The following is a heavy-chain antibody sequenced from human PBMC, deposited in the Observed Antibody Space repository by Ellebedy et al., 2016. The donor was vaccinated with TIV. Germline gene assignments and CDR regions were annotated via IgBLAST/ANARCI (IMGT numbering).Heavy chain of an antibody. V-gene: IGHV3-33*08. Sequence: PGGSLRLSCAASGFTFSSYGMHWVRQAPGKGLEWVAVIWYDGSNKYYADSVKGRFTISRDNSKNTLYLQMNSLRAEDTAVYYCARDGGGYYTFVDYWGQGTLVTVSS. CDR3: ARDGGGYYTFVDY. CDR1: GFTFSSYG. D-gene: IGHD3-3*01. CDR2: IWYDGSNK. J-gene: IGHJ4*02.